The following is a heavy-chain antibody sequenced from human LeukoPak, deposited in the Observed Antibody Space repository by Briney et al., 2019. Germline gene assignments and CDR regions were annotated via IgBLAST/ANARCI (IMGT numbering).Heavy chain of an antibody. D-gene: IGHD1-26*01. Sequence: SETLSLTCTVSGGSISSYYWSWIRQPPGKGLEWIGSIYHSGSTNYNPSLKSRVTISVDTSKNRFSLKLSSVTAADTAVYYCARRVRAGIVGATGLDYWGQGTLVTVSS. V-gene: IGHV4-59*12. J-gene: IGHJ4*02. CDR1: GGSISSYY. CDR3: ARRVRAGIVGATGLDY. CDR2: IYHSGST.